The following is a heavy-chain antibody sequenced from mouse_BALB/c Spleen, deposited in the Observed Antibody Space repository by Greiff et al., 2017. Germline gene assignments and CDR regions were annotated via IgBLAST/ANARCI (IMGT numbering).Heavy chain of an antibody. Sequence: VQLQESGPGLVAPSQCLSITCTVSGFSLTSYGVHWVRQPPGKGLEWLGVIWAGGSTNYNSALMSSLSISKDNSKSQVFLKMNSLQADDTAMYYCARPYGDYDAMDYWGQGTSVTVSS. V-gene: IGHV2-9*02. J-gene: IGHJ4*01. CDR2: IWAGGST. CDR1: GFSLTSYG. CDR3: ARPYGDYDAMDY. D-gene: IGHD2-13*01.